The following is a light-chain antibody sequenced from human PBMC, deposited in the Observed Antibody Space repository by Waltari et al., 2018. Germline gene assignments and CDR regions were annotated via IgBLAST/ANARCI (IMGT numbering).Light chain of an antibody. V-gene: IGKV3-20*01. CDR2: HAS. CDR3: QMYVKLPVT. CDR1: QSLGTY. J-gene: IGKJ1*01. Sequence: EIVLTQSPGTLSLSPGDSATLSCRASQSLGTYLTWYQQRPGQAPRLLIYHASSRATGIPDRFSGSGSGTDFSLTINRLEPEDFAVYYCQMYVKLPVTFDQGTKVELK.